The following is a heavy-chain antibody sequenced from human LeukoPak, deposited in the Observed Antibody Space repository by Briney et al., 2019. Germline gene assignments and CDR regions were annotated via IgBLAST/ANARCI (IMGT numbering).Heavy chain of an antibody. CDR1: GFTFSSYA. J-gene: IGHJ6*03. CDR2: ISGSGGTT. V-gene: IGHV3-23*01. CDR3: AKDGYDYYYYMDV. Sequence: PGGSLRLSCAASGFTFSSYAMSWVRRAPGKGLELVSAISGSGGTTYYADSVKGRFTISRDNSKNTLYLQMNSLRAEDTAAYYCAKDGYDYYYYMDVWGRGTAVTVSS.